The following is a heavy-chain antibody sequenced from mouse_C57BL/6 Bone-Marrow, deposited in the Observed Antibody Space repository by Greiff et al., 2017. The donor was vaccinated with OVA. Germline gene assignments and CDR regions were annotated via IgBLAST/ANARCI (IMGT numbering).Heavy chain of an antibody. V-gene: IGHV5-6*02. D-gene: IGHD2-4*01. CDR2: ISSGGSYT. CDR1: GFTFSSYG. J-gene: IGHJ2*01. CDR3: ARRDYDY. Sequence: EVKVVESGGDLVKPGGSLKLSCAASGFTFSSYGMSWVRQTPDKRLEWVATISSGGSYTYYPDSVKGRFTISRDNAKNTLYLQMSSLKSEDTAMYYCARRDYDYWGQGTTLTVSS.